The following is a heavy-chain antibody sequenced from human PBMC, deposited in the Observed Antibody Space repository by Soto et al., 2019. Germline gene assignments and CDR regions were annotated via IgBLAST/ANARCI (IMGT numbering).Heavy chain of an antibody. CDR3: ARLRLGPHYYGMDV. D-gene: IGHD6-25*01. CDR1: GFTVISNY. V-gene: IGHV3-53*02. Sequence: VQLVETGGGLIQPGGSLRLSFAASGFTVISNYMSWVRQAPGKGLEWVSVIYSGGSTYYADSVKGRFTISRDNSKNTLYLQMNSLRAEDTAVYYCARLRLGPHYYGMDVWGQGTTVTVSS. CDR2: IYSGGST. J-gene: IGHJ6*02.